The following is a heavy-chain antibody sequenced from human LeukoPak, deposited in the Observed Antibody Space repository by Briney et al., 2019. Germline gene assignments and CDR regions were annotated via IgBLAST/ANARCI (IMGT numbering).Heavy chain of an antibody. CDR1: GRSISSSY. CDR3: ARGKWELLLDY. J-gene: IGHJ4*02. Sequence: SETLSLTCSLSGRSISSSYCGWIRQPGGKGLAWIGYIYYSRSTNYNPSLKSRVTISVDTSKIQFSLKLSSVTAADTAVYYCARGKWELLLDYWGQGTLVTVS. D-gene: IGHD1-26*01. V-gene: IGHV4-59*01. CDR2: IYYSRST.